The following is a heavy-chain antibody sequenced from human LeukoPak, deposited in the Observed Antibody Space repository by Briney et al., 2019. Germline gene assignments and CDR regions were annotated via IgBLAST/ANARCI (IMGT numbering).Heavy chain of an antibody. CDR3: AKDTSGIAAY. CDR2: ISWNSGSI. J-gene: IGHJ4*02. V-gene: IGHV3-9*01. CDR1: GFTFDDYV. D-gene: IGHD6-13*01. Sequence: GGSLRLSCVASGFTFDDYVMHWVRQAPGKGLEWVSGISWNSGSIGYADSVKGRFTISRDNAKNSLYLQMNSLRAEDTALYYCAKDTSGIAAYWGQGTLVTVSS.